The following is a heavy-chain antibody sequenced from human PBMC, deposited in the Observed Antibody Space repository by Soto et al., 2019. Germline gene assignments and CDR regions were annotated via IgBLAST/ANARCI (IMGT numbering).Heavy chain of an antibody. V-gene: IGHV5-51*01. D-gene: IGHD6-19*01. Sequence: GESLKISCKGSGYSFTSYWIGWVRQMPGKGLEWMGIIYPGDSDTRYSPSFQGQVTISADKSISTAYLQWSSLKASDTAMYYCARDASSGWPSPNWFDPWGQGTLVTVSS. CDR3: ARDASSGWPSPNWFDP. CDR2: IYPGDSDT. CDR1: GYSFTSYW. J-gene: IGHJ5*02.